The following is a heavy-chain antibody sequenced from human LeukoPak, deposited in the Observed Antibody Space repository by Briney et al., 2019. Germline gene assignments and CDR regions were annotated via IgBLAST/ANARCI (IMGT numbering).Heavy chain of an antibody. CDR2: ISGRGDST. D-gene: IGHD1-26*01. CDR1: GFTFNAYW. V-gene: IGHV3-23*01. Sequence: GGSLRLSCAASGFTFNAYWMNWGRQAPGKGLEWVSAISGRGDSTYYADSVKGRFTISRDNSKNTLYLQMNSLRAEDTAVYYCAKGPLSGSHYDFDYWGQGTLVTVSS. CDR3: AKGPLSGSHYDFDY. J-gene: IGHJ4*02.